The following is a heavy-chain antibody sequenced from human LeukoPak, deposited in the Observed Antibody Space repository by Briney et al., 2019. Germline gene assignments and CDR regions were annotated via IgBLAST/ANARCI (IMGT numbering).Heavy chain of an antibody. CDR1: GFTFSSYW. CDR3: ARSLWPEDY. D-gene: IGHD1-14*01. CDR2: IKQDGSEK. Sequence: GGSLRLSCAASGFTFSSYWMSWVRQAPGKGLEWVANIKQDGSEKNYVDSVKGRFTISRDNAQNSLYLQVNSLRVDDTAVYYCARSLWPEDYWGQGTLVTVSS. V-gene: IGHV3-7*01. J-gene: IGHJ4*02.